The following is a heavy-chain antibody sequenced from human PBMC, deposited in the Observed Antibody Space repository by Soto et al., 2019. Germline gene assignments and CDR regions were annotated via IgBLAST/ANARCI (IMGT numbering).Heavy chain of an antibody. D-gene: IGHD3-10*01. V-gene: IGHV3-23*01. CDR2: ISGSGGST. CDR1: GFTFSPYA. CDR3: AKGLRRLLRTQYYYGLDV. J-gene: IGHJ6*02. Sequence: GGSLRLSCAASGFTFSPYAMSWVRQAPGKGLEWVTSISGSGGSTHYADSVKGRFTVSRDNSKRALSLQMSSLREEDTATYYCAKGLRRLLRTQYYYGLDVWGRGTTVTVSS.